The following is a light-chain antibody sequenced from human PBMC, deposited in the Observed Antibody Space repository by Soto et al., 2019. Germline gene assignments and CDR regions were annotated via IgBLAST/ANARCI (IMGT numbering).Light chain of an antibody. CDR1: SSDVGSYNL. V-gene: IGLV2-23*01. Sequence: QSVLTQPASVSGSPGQSITISCTGTSSDVGSYNLVSWYQQHPGKAPKLMIYEGNKRPSGVSNRFSGSTSANTASLTISGLQTEAEADYYCCSYAGTNTFVVGTGTKLTVL. CDR2: EGN. J-gene: IGLJ1*01. CDR3: CSYAGTNTFV.